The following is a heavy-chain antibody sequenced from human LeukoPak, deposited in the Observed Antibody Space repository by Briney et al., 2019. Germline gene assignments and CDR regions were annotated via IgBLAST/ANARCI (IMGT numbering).Heavy chain of an antibody. J-gene: IGHJ2*01. CDR2: IYTSGST. CDR3: ARVYYSSSYDYWYFDL. CDR1: GCSISSYY. V-gene: IGHV4-4*07. D-gene: IGHD6-13*01. Sequence: SETLSLTCTVSGCSISSYYWSWIRQPAGKGLEWIGRIYTSGSTNYNPSLKSRVTMSVDTSKNQFSLKLSSVTAADTAVYYCARVYYSSSYDYWYFDLWGRGTLVTVSS.